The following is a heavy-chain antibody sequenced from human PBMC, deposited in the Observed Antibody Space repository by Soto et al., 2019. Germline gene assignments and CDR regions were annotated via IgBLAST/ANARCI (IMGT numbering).Heavy chain of an antibody. CDR3: RVGYYYYGMDV. V-gene: IGHV3-15*01. Sequence: GGSLRLSCAASGFTFSNAWMSWVRQAPGKGLEWDGRIKSKTDGGTTDYAAPVKGRFTISRDDSKTTMSLQMNNMKTEDTAVYYCRVGYYYYGMDVWGQGTTVTVSS. CDR1: GFTFSNAW. D-gene: IGHD1-26*01. CDR2: IKSKTDGGTT. J-gene: IGHJ6*02.